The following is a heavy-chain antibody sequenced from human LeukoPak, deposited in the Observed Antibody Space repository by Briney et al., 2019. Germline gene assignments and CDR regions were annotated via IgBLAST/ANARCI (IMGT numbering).Heavy chain of an antibody. J-gene: IGHJ4*02. CDR3: AVLTLDTATH. CDR2: MNPNSGNT. Sequence: GASVKVSCKASGYTFTSYDINWVRQATGQGLEWMGWMNPNSGNTNYAQKLQGRVTMTTDTSTSTAYMELRSLRSDDTAVYYCAVLTLDTATHWGQGTLVTVSS. V-gene: IGHV1-18*01. D-gene: IGHD5-18*01. CDR1: GYTFTSYD.